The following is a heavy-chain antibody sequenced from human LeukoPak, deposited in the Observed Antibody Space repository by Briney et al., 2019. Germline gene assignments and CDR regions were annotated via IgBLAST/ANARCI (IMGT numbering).Heavy chain of an antibody. Sequence: SETLSLTCTVSGGSISSSSYFWGWIRQPPGKGLEWIGSISYSGSTYYNPSLKSRVTISLDTSKNQFSLRVSSVTSADTAVYYCARGNSGYDYAFDIWGQGTMVTVSS. CDR3: ARGNSGYDYAFDI. CDR2: ISYSGST. CDR1: GGSISSSSYF. J-gene: IGHJ3*02. V-gene: IGHV4-39*07. D-gene: IGHD5-12*01.